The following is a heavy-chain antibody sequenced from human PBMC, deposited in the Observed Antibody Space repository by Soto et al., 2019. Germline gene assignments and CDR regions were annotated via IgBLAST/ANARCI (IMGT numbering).Heavy chain of an antibody. Sequence: SVQVSCTASGYTFTKYAIHWVRQAPGQNLEWMGWINTGNGNTKYSQKFQGRVTINRDTSARTAYMELSSLRYEDTALYYCARDLAYYDILTGASTLYHCSTHAWCQGTAVT. CDR3: ARDLAYYDILTGASTLYHCSTHA. V-gene: IGHV1-3*04. CDR2: INTGNGNT. CDR1: GYTFTKYA. D-gene: IGHD3-9*01. J-gene: IGHJ6*02.